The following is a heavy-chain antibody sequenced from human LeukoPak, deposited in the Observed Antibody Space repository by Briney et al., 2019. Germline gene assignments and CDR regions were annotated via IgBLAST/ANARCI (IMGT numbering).Heavy chain of an antibody. Sequence: SETLSLTCTVSGGSISSSSYYWGWIRQPPGKGLEWIGSIYYSGSTYYNPSLKSRVTISVDTSKNQFSLKLSSVTAADTAVYYCARQRQQQLGGAFDYWGQGTLVTVSS. CDR1: GGSISSSSYY. V-gene: IGHV4-39*01. CDR2: IYYSGST. J-gene: IGHJ4*02. D-gene: IGHD6-13*01. CDR3: ARQRQQQLGGAFDY.